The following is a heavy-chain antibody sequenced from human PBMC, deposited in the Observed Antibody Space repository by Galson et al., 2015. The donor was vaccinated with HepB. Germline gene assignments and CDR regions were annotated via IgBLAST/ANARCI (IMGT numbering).Heavy chain of an antibody. CDR3: ARRAGGVTDDAFDI. CDR2: ISAYNGNT. D-gene: IGHD3-3*01. V-gene: IGHV1-18*01. CDR1: GYTFTSYG. J-gene: IGHJ3*02. Sequence: SVKVSCKASGYTFTSYGISWVRQAPGQGLEWMGWISAYNGNTNYAQKLQGRVTMTTDTSTSTAYMELRSLRSDDTAVYYCARRAGGVTDDAFDIWGQGTTVTVSS.